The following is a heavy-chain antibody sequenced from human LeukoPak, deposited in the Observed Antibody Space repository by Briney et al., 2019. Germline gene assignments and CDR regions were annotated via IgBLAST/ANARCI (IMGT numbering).Heavy chain of an antibody. J-gene: IGHJ4*02. CDR2: ISSSSSSYI. CDR1: GFIFDDYD. V-gene: IGHV3-21*01. D-gene: IGHD3-22*01. Sequence: GGSLRLSCAASGFIFDDYDMNWVRQAPGKGLEWVSSISSSSSSYIYYADSVKGRFTISRDNAKNSLYLQMNSLRAEDTAVFYCASAYYYDSSGYGPSDYWGQGTLVTVSS. CDR3: ASAYYYDSSGYGPSDY.